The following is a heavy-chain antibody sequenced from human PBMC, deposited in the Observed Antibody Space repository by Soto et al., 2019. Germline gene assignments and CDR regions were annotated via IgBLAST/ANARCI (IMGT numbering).Heavy chain of an antibody. J-gene: IGHJ6*03. CDR3: ARVGGYYYYYMDV. V-gene: IGHV3-21*03. CDR1: GFTFSRYS. D-gene: IGHD2-15*01. CDR2: ISSSSSYI. Sequence: EVQLVESGGGLVKPGGSLRLSCAASGFTFSRYSMNWVRQAPGKGLEWVSSISSSSSYIYYADSVKGRFTISRDNAKNSLYLQMNSLRAEDTAMYYCARVGGYYYYYMDVWGKGTTVTVSS.